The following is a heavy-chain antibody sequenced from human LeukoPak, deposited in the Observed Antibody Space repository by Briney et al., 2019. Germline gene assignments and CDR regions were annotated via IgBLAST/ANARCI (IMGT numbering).Heavy chain of an antibody. CDR3: ARGYTLEY. J-gene: IGHJ4*02. Sequence: GGSLRLSCAASGFTVSTNYMSWVRQAPGRGLEWVSVIYSGDSTYYGDRTYYADSVKGRFTISRDSPKNTLYLQMNSLRVEDTAVYFCARGYTLEYWGQGTLVTVSS. V-gene: IGHV3-NL1*01. D-gene: IGHD3-16*02. CDR2: IYSGDSTYYGDRT. CDR1: GFTVSTNY.